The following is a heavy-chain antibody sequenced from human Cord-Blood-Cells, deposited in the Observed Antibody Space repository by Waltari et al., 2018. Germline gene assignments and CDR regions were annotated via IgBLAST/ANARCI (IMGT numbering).Heavy chain of an antibody. CDR2: IWYDGSNK. D-gene: IGHD3-22*01. CDR3: AKDDYYDSSGYFDY. Sequence: QVQLVESGGGVVQPGRSLRLSCAASGFTFSSYGMPWVRQAPGKGLEWVAVIWYDGSNKYYADSVKGRFTISRDNSKNTLYLQMNSLRAEDTAMYYCAKDDYYDSSGYFDYWGQGTLVTVSS. V-gene: IGHV3-30*18. CDR1: GFTFSSYG. J-gene: IGHJ4*02.